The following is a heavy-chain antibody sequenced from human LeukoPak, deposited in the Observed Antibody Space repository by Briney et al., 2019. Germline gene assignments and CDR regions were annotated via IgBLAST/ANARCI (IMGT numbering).Heavy chain of an antibody. CDR3: VRSSRSNSPGY. Sequence: GGSLRLSCAASGFTFSSYWMHWVRQAPGKGLVWVSRINSDGSSTSYADSVKGRFTISRDNAKNSLYLQTDSLRAEDSAVYYCVRSSRSNSPGYWGQGTLVTVSS. J-gene: IGHJ4*02. D-gene: IGHD6-13*01. CDR2: INSDGSST. V-gene: IGHV3-74*01. CDR1: GFTFSSYW.